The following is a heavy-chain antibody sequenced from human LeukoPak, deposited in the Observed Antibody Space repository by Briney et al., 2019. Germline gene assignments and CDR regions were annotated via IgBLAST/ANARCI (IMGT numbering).Heavy chain of an antibody. CDR1: GGSISSSSYY. CDR2: IYYSGST. J-gene: IGHJ5*02. V-gene: IGHV4-39*01. D-gene: IGHD3-3*01. Sequence: SETLSLTCTVSGGSISSSSYYWGWVRQPPGKGLEWIGSIYYSGSTYYNPSLKSRVTISVDTSKNQFSLKLSSVTAADRAVYYCARPRLRFLDPNWFDPWGQGTLVTVSS. CDR3: ARPRLRFLDPNWFDP.